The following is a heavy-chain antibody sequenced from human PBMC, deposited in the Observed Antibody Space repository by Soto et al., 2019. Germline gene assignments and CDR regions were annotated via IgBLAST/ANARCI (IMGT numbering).Heavy chain of an antibody. J-gene: IGHJ4*02. CDR3: ARGLSVTLFDN. CDR1: GGSISTGGYY. CDR2: IYYSGST. D-gene: IGHD4-17*01. V-gene: IGHV4-31*03. Sequence: QVQLQESGPGLVKPSQTLSLTCTVSGGSISTGGYYWTWIRQHPGKGLEWIGYIYYSGSTYYNPSLRSRVTISVDTSKNQFSLKLSSVTAADTAVYYCARGLSVTLFDNWGQGTLVTVSS.